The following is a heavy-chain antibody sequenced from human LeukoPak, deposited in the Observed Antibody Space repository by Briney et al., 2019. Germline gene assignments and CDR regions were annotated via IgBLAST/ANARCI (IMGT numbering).Heavy chain of an antibody. D-gene: IGHD6-13*01. CDR2: INHSGST. Sequence: SETLSLTCAVYGGSFSGYYWSWIRQPPGKGREWIGEINHSGSTNYNPSLKSRVTISVDTSKNQFSLKLSSVTAADTAVYYCAREQQLVLVVAFDIWGQGTMVTVSS. CDR3: AREQQLVLVVAFDI. J-gene: IGHJ3*02. CDR1: GGSFSGYY. V-gene: IGHV4-34*01.